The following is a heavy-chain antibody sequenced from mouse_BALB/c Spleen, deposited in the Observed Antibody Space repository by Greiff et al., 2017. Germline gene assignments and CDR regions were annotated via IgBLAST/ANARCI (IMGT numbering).Heavy chain of an antibody. D-gene: IGHD2-1*01. Sequence: EVQLQQSGPELVKPGASVKMSCKASGYTFTSYVMHWVKQKPGQGLEWIGYINPYNDGTKYNEKFKGKATLTSDKSSSTAYMELSSLTSEDSAVYYCANNGNYGGLYWYFDVWGAGTTVTVSS. CDR3: ANNGNYGGLYWYFDV. J-gene: IGHJ1*01. CDR2: INPYNDGT. V-gene: IGHV1-14*01. CDR1: GYTFTSYV.